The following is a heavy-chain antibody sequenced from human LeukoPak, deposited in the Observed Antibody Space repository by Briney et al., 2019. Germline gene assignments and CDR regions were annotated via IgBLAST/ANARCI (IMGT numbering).Heavy chain of an antibody. CDR2: IYYSGST. D-gene: IGHD3-3*01. CDR1: GGSINSYF. Sequence: SETLSLTCTVSGGSINSYFWTWIRQPPGKGLEWIGYIYYSGSTNYNPSLKSRVTISVDTSKNQFSLKLSSVTAADTAVYYCARAGDFWSGYYLPLPDYWGQGTLVTVSS. V-gene: IGHV4-59*01. J-gene: IGHJ4*02. CDR3: ARAGDFWSGYYLPLPDY.